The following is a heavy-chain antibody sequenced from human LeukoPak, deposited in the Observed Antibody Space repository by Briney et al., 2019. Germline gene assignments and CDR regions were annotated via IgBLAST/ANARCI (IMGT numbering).Heavy chain of an antibody. Sequence: PSETLSLTCTVSGGSISSSSYYWGWIRQPPGKGLEWIGSIYYNGSTYYNPSLKSRVTISVDTSKNQFSLKLSSVTAADTAVYYCARFRGRTYGDYGDYWGQGTLVTVSS. CDR2: IYYNGST. CDR1: GGSISSSSYY. V-gene: IGHV4-39*01. J-gene: IGHJ4*02. CDR3: ARFRGRTYGDYGDY. D-gene: IGHD4-17*01.